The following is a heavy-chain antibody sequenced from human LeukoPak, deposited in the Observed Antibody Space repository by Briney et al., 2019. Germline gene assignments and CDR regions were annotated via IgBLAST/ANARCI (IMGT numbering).Heavy chain of an antibody. CDR2: IYYTGST. CDR3: ARGPYSYDSSGAFDI. J-gene: IGHJ3*02. D-gene: IGHD3-22*01. CDR1: GGSVSDYY. V-gene: IGHV4-59*02. Sequence: PSETLSLTCTVSGGSVSDYYWSWIRQSPGKGLEWIGYIYYTGSTSYNPSLRSRVTMSADTSKNQFSLKLTSVTAADTAVYFCARGPYSYDSSGAFDIWGQGTMVTVSS.